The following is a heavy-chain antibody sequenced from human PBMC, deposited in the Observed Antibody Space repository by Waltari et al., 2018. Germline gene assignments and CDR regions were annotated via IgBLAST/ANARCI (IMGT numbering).Heavy chain of an antibody. CDR3: AIEAGTAFDY. V-gene: IGHV1-69-2*01. J-gene: IGHJ4*02. Sequence: EVQLVQSGAEVKKPGATVKISCKVSGYTFPDYYMHWVQQAPGKGLEWMGLLDPEDGETIYAEKFQGRITITADTSTDTINMELSSLRSEDTAFYYCAIEAGTAFDYWGQGTLVTVSS. CDR1: GYTFPDYY. CDR2: LDPEDGET. D-gene: IGHD1-7*01.